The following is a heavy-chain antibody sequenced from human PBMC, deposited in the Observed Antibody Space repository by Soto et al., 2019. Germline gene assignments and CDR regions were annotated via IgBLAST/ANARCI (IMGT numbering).Heavy chain of an antibody. CDR1: GGSISSDNYY. CDR3: AREALEDDAFNI. Sequence: QVPLQESGPGRVKPSQTLSLTCTVSGGSISSDNYYWTWIRQPPGKGLEWIGYIYYTGNTFYSPSLKSRLTISIGTSNNQFSLKLSSVTAADTAVYYCAREALEDDAFNIWGQGTMVTVSS. CDR2: IYYTGNT. J-gene: IGHJ3*02. V-gene: IGHV4-30-4*01. D-gene: IGHD3-16*02.